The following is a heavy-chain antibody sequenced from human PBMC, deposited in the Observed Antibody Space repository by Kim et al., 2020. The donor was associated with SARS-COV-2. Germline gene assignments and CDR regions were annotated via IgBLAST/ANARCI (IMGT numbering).Heavy chain of an antibody. CDR2: IYYSGST. Sequence: SETLSLTCTVSGGSISSGGYYWSWIRQHPGKGLEWIGYIYYSGSTYYNPSLKSRVTISVDTSKNQFSLKLSSVTAADTAVYYCARENTYYDFWSGPETYYMDVWGKGTTVTVSS. J-gene: IGHJ6*03. CDR3: ARENTYYDFWSGPETYYMDV. CDR1: GGSISSGGYY. V-gene: IGHV4-31*03. D-gene: IGHD3-3*01.